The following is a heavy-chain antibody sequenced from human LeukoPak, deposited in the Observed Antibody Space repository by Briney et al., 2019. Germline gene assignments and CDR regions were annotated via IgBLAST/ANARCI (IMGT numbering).Heavy chain of an antibody. CDR3: AREDKELSVAD. J-gene: IGHJ4*02. V-gene: IGHV1-2*02. CDR1: GYTFTGYF. CDR2: INPNSGGT. D-gene: IGHD1-7*01. Sequence: ASVKVSCKASGYTFTGYFVHWVRQAPGQGLEWMGWINPNSGGTNYAQKFQGRVTMTRDTSISTAYMELSRLRSDDTAVYYCAREDKELSVADWGQGTLVTVSS.